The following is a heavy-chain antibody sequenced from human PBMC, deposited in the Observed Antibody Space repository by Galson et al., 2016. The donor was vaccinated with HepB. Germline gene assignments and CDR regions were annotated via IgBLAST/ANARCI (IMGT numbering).Heavy chain of an antibody. Sequence: SVKVSCKASGYTFRHYCIHWVRQAPGQGLEWMGRINPSGGRTTYAQKFQGRVTMTRDTSTSTLYLELSSLRSEDTAVYFCARDQRPDTGYSSPPFDSWGQGTLVTVSS. CDR2: INPSGGRT. V-gene: IGHV1-46*01. D-gene: IGHD6-13*01. CDR1: GYTFRHYC. CDR3: ARDQRPDTGYSSPPFDS. J-gene: IGHJ4*02.